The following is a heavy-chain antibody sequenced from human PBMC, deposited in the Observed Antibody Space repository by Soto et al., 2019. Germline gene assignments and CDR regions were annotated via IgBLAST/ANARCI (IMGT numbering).Heavy chain of an antibody. D-gene: IGHD6-19*01. CDR2: ITSGSSYI. V-gene: IGHV3-21*01. CDR1: GFTFSSSS. CDR3: ADARYSTAWYGPGAFDI. J-gene: IGHJ3*02. Sequence: EVQLVESGGGLVKPGGSLRLSCAASGFTFSSSSMNWVRQAPGKGLEWVSSITSGSSYIYYADSVKGRFTISRDNAKNSLYQQMISLRAEDTAIYYCADARYSTAWYGPGAFDIWGQGTMVTVSS.